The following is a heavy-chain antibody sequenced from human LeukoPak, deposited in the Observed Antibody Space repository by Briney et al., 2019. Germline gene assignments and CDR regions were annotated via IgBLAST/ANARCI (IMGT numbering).Heavy chain of an antibody. CDR2: IYYSGST. V-gene: IGHV4-59*12. J-gene: IGHJ6*02. CDR3: ARDRVATRGSYYGMDV. CDR1: GGSISSYY. Sequence: SETLSLTCTVSGGSISSYYWSWIRQPPGKGLEWIGDIYYSGSTNYNPSLKSRVTISVDTSKNQFSLKLSSVTAADTAVYYCARDRVATRGSYYGMDVWGQGTTVTVSS. D-gene: IGHD3-10*01.